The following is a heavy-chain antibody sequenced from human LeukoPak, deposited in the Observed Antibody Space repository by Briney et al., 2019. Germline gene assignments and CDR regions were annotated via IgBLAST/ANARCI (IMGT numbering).Heavy chain of an antibody. J-gene: IGHJ5*02. CDR1: GYTFTGYY. D-gene: IGHD5-18*01. Sequence: ASVKVSCKASGYTFTGYYMHWVRQAPGHGLEWMGWINPNSGGTNYAQKFQGRVTMTRDTSISTAYMELSRLRSDDTAVYYCARDLGGKDTAMVPWGQGTLVTVSS. CDR2: INPNSGGT. V-gene: IGHV1-2*02. CDR3: ARDLGGKDTAMVP.